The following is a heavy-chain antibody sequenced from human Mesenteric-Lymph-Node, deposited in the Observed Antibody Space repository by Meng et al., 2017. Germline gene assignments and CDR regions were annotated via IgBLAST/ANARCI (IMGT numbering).Heavy chain of an antibody. D-gene: IGHD6-19*01. CDR3: VKGGWLDY. J-gene: IGHJ4*02. CDR2: ISSGGLDT. V-gene: IGHV3-NL1*01. CDR1: GFTFSSYG. Sequence: GESLKISCAASGFTFSSYGMTWVRQAPGKGLEWVAFISSGGLDTYYADSVEGRFTVSRDNSKSTLFLEVNRLRAEDTAVYYCVKGGWLDYWGQGTLVTVSS.